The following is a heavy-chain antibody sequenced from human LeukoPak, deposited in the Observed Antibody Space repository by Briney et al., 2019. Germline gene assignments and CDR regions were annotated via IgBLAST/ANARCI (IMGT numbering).Heavy chain of an antibody. CDR3: ASLDTAMVTWRDN. Sequence: GGPLRLSCEASGFIFSSQWMSWVRQAPGKGLEWVANIKRDGSETYYVNSVKGRFTISRDNAKNSLFLQMNSLRVEDTAVYYCASLDTAMVTWRDNWGQGTLVTVSS. CDR2: IKRDGSET. J-gene: IGHJ4*02. CDR1: GFIFSSQW. D-gene: IGHD5-18*01. V-gene: IGHV3-7*03.